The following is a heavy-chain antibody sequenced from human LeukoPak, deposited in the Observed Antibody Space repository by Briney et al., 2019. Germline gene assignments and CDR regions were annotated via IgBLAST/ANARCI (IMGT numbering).Heavy chain of an antibody. CDR1: GFTFSDYY. Sequence: GGSLSLSFAASGFTFSDYYMSWIRQAPGKGLEWVAVISYDGSNKYYADSVKGRFTISRDNSKNTLYLQMNSLRAEDTAVYYCAKVAGSYDMPTEYYFDYWGQGTLVTVSS. D-gene: IGHD1-26*01. CDR3: AKVAGSYDMPTEYYFDY. J-gene: IGHJ4*02. V-gene: IGHV3-30*18. CDR2: ISYDGSNK.